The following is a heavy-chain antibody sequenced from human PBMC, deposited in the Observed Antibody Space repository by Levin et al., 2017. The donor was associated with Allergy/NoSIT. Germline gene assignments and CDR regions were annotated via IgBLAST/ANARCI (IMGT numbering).Heavy chain of an antibody. J-gene: IGHJ4*02. CDR3: AKDPRSMYYYDSSGWSPVYYFDY. Sequence: LSLTCAASGFTFRSYAMSWVRQAPGKGLEWVSAISGSGGSTYYADSVKGRFTISRDNSKNTLYLQMNSLRAEDTAVYYCAKDPRSMYYYDSSGWSPVYYFDYWGQGTLVTVSS. D-gene: IGHD3-22*01. V-gene: IGHV3-23*01. CDR1: GFTFRSYA. CDR2: ISGSGGST.